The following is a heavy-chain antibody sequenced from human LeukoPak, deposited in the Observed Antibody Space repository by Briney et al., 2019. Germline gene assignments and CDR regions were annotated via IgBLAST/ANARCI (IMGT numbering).Heavy chain of an antibody. CDR3: ARALLWFGELPPDC. CDR1: GFTFSSYW. V-gene: IGHV3-74*01. J-gene: IGHJ4*02. Sequence: GGSLRLSCAASGFTFSSYWMHWVRQAPGKGLVWVSRINSDGSSTSCADSVKGRFTISRDNAKNTLYLQMNSLRAEDTAVYYCARALLWFGELPPDCWGQGTLVTVSS. CDR2: INSDGSST. D-gene: IGHD3-10*01.